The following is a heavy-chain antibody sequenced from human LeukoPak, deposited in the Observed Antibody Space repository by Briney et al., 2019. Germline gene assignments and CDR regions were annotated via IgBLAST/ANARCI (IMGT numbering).Heavy chain of an antibody. CDR2: ISHSGDT. J-gene: IGHJ2*01. Sequence: PSETLSLTCAVSGYSISSGYYWGWIRQPPGKGLEWIGSISHSGDTYYNSSLKSRVTVSRDTSRNQVSLKLTSVTAADTAVYYCARVWLSSGSYWYFDFWGRGTLVIVSS. V-gene: IGHV4-38-2*01. D-gene: IGHD3-22*01. CDR1: GYSISSGYY. CDR3: ARVWLSSGSYWYFDF.